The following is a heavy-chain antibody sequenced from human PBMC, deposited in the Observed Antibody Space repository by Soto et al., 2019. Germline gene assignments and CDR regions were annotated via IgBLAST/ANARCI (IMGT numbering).Heavy chain of an antibody. Sequence: PGESLKISCKGSGYNFNTYWIDWVRQMPGKGLEWMGRIYPGDSDTRYSPSFQGQVIISVDKSNNTAYLQWSSLKASDTAIYFCARRLQRTAVTSNWFDPWGKGTLVTVSS. V-gene: IGHV5-51*01. CDR2: IYPGDSDT. D-gene: IGHD4-17*01. CDR3: ARRLQRTAVTSNWFDP. J-gene: IGHJ5*02. CDR1: GYNFNTYW.